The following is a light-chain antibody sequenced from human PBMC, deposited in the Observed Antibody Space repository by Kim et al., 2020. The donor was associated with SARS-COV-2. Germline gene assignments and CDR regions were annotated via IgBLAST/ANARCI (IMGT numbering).Light chain of an antibody. V-gene: IGLV1-44*01. J-gene: IGLJ1*01. CDR2: SGN. CDR3: AGWDDSLNGYA. CDR1: NPNIGKXT. Sequence: VPISCSXTNPNIGKXTVXGXQHXPXTAPKLLXYSGNERPSGVPDRFSGSKSGTSASLAISGLQSEDXAEYYCAGWDDSLNGYAFGTGTKVTVL.